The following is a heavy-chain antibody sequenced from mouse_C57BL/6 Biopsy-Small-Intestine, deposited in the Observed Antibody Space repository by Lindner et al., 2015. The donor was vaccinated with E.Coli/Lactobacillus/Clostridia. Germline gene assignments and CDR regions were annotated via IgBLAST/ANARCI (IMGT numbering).Heavy chain of an antibody. CDR3: ARMATNWNSHRFDP. CDR1: GYTFTDYY. V-gene: IGHV1-84*02. CDR2: INPNSGYT. D-gene: IGHD2-14*01. J-gene: IGHJ3*01. Sequence: SVKVSCKASGYTFTDYYMHWLRQTPGQGLEWMGWINPNSGYTDYALKFERRVTMRRDTSISTVYMELTRLRSDDTAIYYCARMATNWNSHRFDPWGQGTLVTVS.